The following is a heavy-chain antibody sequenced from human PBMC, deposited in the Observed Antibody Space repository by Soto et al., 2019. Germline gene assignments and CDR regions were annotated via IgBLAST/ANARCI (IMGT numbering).Heavy chain of an antibody. V-gene: IGHV3-30*18. CDR1: GFTFSSYG. CDR3: AKDRDPGYFDY. CDR2: ISYDGSNK. J-gene: IGHJ4*02. D-gene: IGHD3-10*01. Sequence: QVQLVESGGGVVQPGRSLRLSCAASGFTFSSYGMHWVRQAPGKGLEWVAVISYDGSNKYYADSVKGRFTISRDNSKNTLYLQMNSLRAEDTAVYYCAKDRDPGYFDYWGQGTLVTVSS.